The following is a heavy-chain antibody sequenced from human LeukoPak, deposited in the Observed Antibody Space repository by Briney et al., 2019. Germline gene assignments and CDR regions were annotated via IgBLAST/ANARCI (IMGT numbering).Heavy chain of an antibody. CDR1: GFTFSSYE. D-gene: IGHD1/OR15-1a*01. CDR3: ARDNNDWYFDL. V-gene: IGHV3-48*03. J-gene: IGHJ2*01. Sequence: QPGGSLRLSCAASGFTFSSYEMNWVRQAPGKGLEWVSYISSSGSTIYYADSVKGRFTISRDNAKNSLYLQMNSLRAEDTAVYYCARDNNDWYFDLWGRGTLVTVSS. CDR2: ISSSGSTI.